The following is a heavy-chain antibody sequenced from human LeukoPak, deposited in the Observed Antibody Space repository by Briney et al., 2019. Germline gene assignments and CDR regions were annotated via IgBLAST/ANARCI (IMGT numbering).Heavy chain of an antibody. J-gene: IGHJ4*02. CDR1: GFTFSSYG. CDR2: ISYDGSNK. Sequence: GRSLRLSCAASGFTFSSYGMHWVRQAPGKGLEWVAVISYDGSNKYYADSVKGRFTISRDNSKNTLYLQMNSLRAEDTAVYYCAKDQDSSGYYYYTGQGVFDYWGQGTLVTVSS. V-gene: IGHV3-30*18. CDR3: AKDQDSSGYYYYTGQGVFDY. D-gene: IGHD3-22*01.